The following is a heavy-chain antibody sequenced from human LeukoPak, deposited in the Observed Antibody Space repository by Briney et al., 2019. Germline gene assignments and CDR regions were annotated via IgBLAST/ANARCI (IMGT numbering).Heavy chain of an antibody. CDR2: IYYSGST. D-gene: IGHD2-21*01. J-gene: IGHJ4*02. CDR3: ARGPAKCGGACYYFDY. V-gene: IGHV4-59*01. Sequence: SETLSLTCTVSGGSISSYYWSWIRQPPGKGLEWIGYIYYSGSTNYSPSLKSRVTISVDTSKNQFSLKLSSVTAADTAVYYCARGPAKCGGACYYFDYWGQGTLVTVSS. CDR1: GGSISSYY.